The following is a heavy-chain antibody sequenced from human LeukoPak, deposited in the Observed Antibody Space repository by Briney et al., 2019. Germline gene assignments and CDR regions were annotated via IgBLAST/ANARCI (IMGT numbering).Heavy chain of an antibody. CDR1: GYTLTELS. CDR2: FDPEDGET. J-gene: IGHJ5*02. D-gene: IGHD5-12*01. V-gene: IGHV1-24*01. Sequence: ASVKVSCKVSGYTLTELSMHWVRQAPGKGLEWMGGFDPEDGETIYAQKFQGRVTMTEDTSTDTAYMELSSLRSDDTAVYYCARDGQDIVATIHNWFDPWGQGTLVTVSS. CDR3: ARDGQDIVATIHNWFDP.